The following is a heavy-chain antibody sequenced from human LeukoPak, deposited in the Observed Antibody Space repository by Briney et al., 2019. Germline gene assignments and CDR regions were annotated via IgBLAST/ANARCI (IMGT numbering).Heavy chain of an antibody. Sequence: SETLSLTCTVSGGSISSRSYYWGWIRQPPGKGLGWIGSIYYSGSTYYNPTLKSRVTISVDTSKNQFTLKLSSVTAADTAVYYCARQAGASDYWGQGTLVTVSS. J-gene: IGHJ4*02. CDR2: IYYSGST. CDR1: GGSISSRSYY. CDR3: ARQAGASDY. V-gene: IGHV4-39*01. D-gene: IGHD1-26*01.